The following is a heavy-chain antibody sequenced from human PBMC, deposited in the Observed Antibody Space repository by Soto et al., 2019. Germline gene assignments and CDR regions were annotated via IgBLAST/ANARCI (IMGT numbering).Heavy chain of an antibody. D-gene: IGHD3-3*01. CDR2: INAGNGNT. J-gene: IGHJ3*02. CDR1: GYTFTSYA. Sequence: ASVKVSCKASGYTFTSYAMHWVRQAPGQRLEWMGWINAGNGNTKYSQKFQGRVTITRDTSASTAYMELSSLRSEDTAVYYCARDLGYYDPSGDAFDIWGQGTMVTVSS. CDR3: ARDLGYYDPSGDAFDI. V-gene: IGHV1-3*01.